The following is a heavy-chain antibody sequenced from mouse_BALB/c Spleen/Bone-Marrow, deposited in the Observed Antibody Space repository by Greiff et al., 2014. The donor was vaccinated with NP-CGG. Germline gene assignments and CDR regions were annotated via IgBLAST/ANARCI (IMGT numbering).Heavy chain of an antibody. Sequence: EVKVEQSGPGLVKPSQSLSLTCSVTGYSITSGYYWGWMRQFPGNNLEWVGYFSYDGSNNYNPSLKNRISITRDTSKNQIFLKLNSVTTEDTASYYSATIYYDYDGYFDAWGAGTTVTVSS. D-gene: IGHD2-4*01. CDR2: FSYDGSN. CDR1: GYSITSGYY. CDR3: ATIYYDYDGYFDA. J-gene: IGHJ1*01. V-gene: IGHV3-6*02.